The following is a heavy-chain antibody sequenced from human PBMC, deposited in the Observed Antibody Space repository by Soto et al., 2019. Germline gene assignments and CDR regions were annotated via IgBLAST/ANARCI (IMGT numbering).Heavy chain of an antibody. CDR2: IYYSGST. CDR1: GGSISSSSYY. D-gene: IGHD6-19*01. Sequence: QLQLQESGPGLVKPSETLSLTCTVSGGSISSSSYYWGWIRQPPGKGLEWIGSIYYSGSTYYNPSLKSRVTISVDTSKNQFSLKLSSVTAADTAVYYCARRADSSGWFDYWGQGTLVTVSS. CDR3: ARRADSSGWFDY. J-gene: IGHJ4*02. V-gene: IGHV4-39*01.